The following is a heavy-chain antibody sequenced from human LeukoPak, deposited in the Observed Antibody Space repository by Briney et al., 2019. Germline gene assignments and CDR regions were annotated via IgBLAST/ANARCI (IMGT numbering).Heavy chain of an antibody. CDR1: GGSINSGSYY. Sequence: SETLSLTCTVSGGSINSGSYYWSWIRQPAGKGLEWIGRIYTSGSTNYNPSLKSRVTISVDTSKNQFSLKLSSVTAADTAVYYCARGGSSSWYVSGWFDPWGQGTLVTVSS. CDR3: ARGGSSSWYVSGWFDP. V-gene: IGHV4-61*02. CDR2: IYTSGST. D-gene: IGHD6-13*01. J-gene: IGHJ5*02.